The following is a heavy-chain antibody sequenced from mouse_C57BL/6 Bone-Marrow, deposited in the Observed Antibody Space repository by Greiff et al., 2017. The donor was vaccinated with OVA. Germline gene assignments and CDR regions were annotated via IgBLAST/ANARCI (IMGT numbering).Heavy chain of an antibody. J-gene: IGHJ4*01. CDR3: ARPTVVATSGSYYAMDY. V-gene: IGHV1-78*01. CDR2: IYPRAGST. Sequence: QVQLKESDAELVKPGASVKISCKVSGYTFTDHTIHWMKQRPEQGLEWIGYIYPRAGSTKYNEKFKGKATLTADKSSSTAYMQLNSLTSEDSAVYFCARPTVVATSGSYYAMDYWGQGTSVTVSS. D-gene: IGHD1-1*01. CDR1: GYTFTDHT.